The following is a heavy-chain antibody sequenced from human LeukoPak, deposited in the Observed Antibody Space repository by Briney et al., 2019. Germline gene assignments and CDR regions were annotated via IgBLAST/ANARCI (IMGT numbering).Heavy chain of an antibody. J-gene: IGHJ5*02. V-gene: IGHV3-33*01. CDR1: GFTFSSYG. CDR2: IWYDGSNK. Sequence: PGRSLRLSCAASGFTFSSYGMHWVRQAPGKGLEWVAVIWYDGSNKNYVDSVKGRFTISGDNSKSTLYLQMNSLRADDTAVYYCARGPVLRYFDWLSKYNWFDPWGQGTLVTVSS. D-gene: IGHD3-9*01. CDR3: ARGPVLRYFDWLSKYNWFDP.